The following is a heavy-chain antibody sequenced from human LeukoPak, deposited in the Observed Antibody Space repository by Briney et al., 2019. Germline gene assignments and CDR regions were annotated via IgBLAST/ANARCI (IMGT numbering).Heavy chain of an antibody. CDR3: ARVVVITTKTRYFDY. Sequence: PSETLSLTCTVSGGSISSSSYYWGWIRQPPGKGLEWIGSIYYSGSTYYNPSLKSRVTISVDTSKNQFSLKLSSVTAADTAVYYCARVVVITTKTRYFDYWGQGTLVTVSS. CDR1: GGSISSSSYY. CDR2: IYYSGST. D-gene: IGHD3-22*01. V-gene: IGHV4-39*01. J-gene: IGHJ4*02.